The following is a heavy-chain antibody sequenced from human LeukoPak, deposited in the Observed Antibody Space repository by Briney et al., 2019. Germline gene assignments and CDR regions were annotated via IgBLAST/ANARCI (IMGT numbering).Heavy chain of an antibody. CDR3: ARVGDDFWSGYSAPLTG. CDR2: IYSGGST. Sequence: GGSLRLSCAASGFTVSSNYMSWVRLAPGKRLEWVSVIYSGGSTYYARSVKGRFTIYRDNSKNTLYLQMNSLRAEDTAVYYCARVGDDFWSGYSAPLTGWGQGTLVTVSS. D-gene: IGHD3-3*01. CDR1: GFTVSSNY. V-gene: IGHV3-53*01. J-gene: IGHJ4*02.